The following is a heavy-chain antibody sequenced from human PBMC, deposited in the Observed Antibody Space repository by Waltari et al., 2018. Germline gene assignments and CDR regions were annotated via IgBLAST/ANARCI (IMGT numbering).Heavy chain of an antibody. CDR1: GASISSYY. Sequence: QVQLQESGPGLVKPPETLSLPCPVPGASISSYYWSWIRQPPGKGLEWIGYIYYSGSTNYNPSLKSRVTISVDTSKNQFSLKLSSVTAADTAVYYCARIGRNNWNGGVSYWGQGTLVTVSS. CDR3: ARIGRNNWNGGVSY. D-gene: IGHD1-20*01. CDR2: IYYSGST. V-gene: IGHV4-59*01. J-gene: IGHJ4*02.